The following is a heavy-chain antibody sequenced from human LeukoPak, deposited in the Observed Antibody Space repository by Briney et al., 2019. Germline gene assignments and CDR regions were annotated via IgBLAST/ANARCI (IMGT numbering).Heavy chain of an antibody. CDR1: GGSFSGYY. J-gene: IGHJ2*01. D-gene: IGHD5-18*01. V-gene: IGHV4-34*01. CDR2: INHSGST. CDR3: ARGPDTAMVKWYFDL. Sequence: PSETLSLTCAVYGGSFSGYYWSWIRQPPGKGLEWIGEINHSGSTNYNPSLKSRVTISVDTSKNQFSLKLSSVTAADTAVYYCARGPDTAMVKWYFDLWGRGTLVTVSS.